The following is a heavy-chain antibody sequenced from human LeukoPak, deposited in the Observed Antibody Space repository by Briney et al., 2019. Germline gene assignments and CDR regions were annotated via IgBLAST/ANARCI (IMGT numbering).Heavy chain of an antibody. CDR2: IYYSGST. J-gene: IGHJ2*01. V-gene: IGHV4-59*01. CDR1: GGSISSYY. D-gene: IGHD5-18*01. Sequence: SETLSLTCTVSGGSISSYYWSWIRQPPGKGLEWIGYIYYSGSTNYNPSLKSRVTISVDTSKNQFSLKLSSVTAADTAVYYCARGDTAIIVKNWYFDLWGRGTLVTVSS. CDR3: ARGDTAIIVKNWYFDL.